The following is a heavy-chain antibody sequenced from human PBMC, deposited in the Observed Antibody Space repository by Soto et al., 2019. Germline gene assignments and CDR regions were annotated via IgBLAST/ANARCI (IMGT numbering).Heavy chain of an antibody. V-gene: IGHV1-46*03. CDR3: ARGLGLLRYFDWLPDY. CDR1: GYTFTSYY. Sequence: SVKVSCKASGYTFTSYYMHWVRQAPGQGLEWMGIINPSGGSTSYAQKFQGRVTMTRDTSTSTVYMELSSLRSEDTAVYYCARGLGLLRYFDWLPDYWGQGTLVTVSS. J-gene: IGHJ4*02. CDR2: INPSGGST. D-gene: IGHD3-9*01.